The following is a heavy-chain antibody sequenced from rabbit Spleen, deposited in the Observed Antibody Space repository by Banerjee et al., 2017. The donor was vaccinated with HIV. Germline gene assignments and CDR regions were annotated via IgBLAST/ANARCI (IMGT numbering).Heavy chain of an antibody. Sequence: QEKLEESGGGLVKPEGSLTLTCTASGFSFSSIYDMCWVRQAPGKGLEWIACIHGGSNGNTYYASWAKGRFTISKTSSTTVTLQMTSLTDADTATYFCARFYAGVIGWNLNLWGQGTLVTVS. V-gene: IGHV1S45*01. CDR3: ARFYAGVIGWNLNL. CDR1: GFSFSSIYD. CDR2: IHGGSNGNT. D-gene: IGHD4-2*01. J-gene: IGHJ4*01.